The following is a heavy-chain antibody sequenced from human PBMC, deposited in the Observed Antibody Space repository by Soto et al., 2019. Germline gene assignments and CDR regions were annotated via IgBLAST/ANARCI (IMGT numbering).Heavy chain of an antibody. CDR3: ARRRTTVTTRWFDP. J-gene: IGHJ5*02. Sequence: ETLSLTCAVSSGSISSSNWWSWVRQPPGKGLEWIGEIYHSGSTNYNPSLKSRVTISVDKSKNQFSLKLSSVTAADTAVYYCARRRTTVTTRWFDPWGQGTLVTVSS. CDR2: IYHSGST. V-gene: IGHV4-4*02. D-gene: IGHD4-17*01. CDR1: SGSISSSNW.